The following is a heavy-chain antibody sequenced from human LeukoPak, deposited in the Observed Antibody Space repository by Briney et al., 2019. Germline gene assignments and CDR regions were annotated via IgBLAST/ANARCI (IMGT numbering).Heavy chain of an antibody. J-gene: IGHJ4*02. CDR1: GGSISSYY. V-gene: IGHV4-59*12. CDR2: IYYSGST. CDR3: ARGPQVVPAAIGQRQDY. D-gene: IGHD2-2*01. Sequence: SETLSLTCTVSGGSISSYYWSWIRQPPGKGLEWIGYIYYSGSTNYNPSLKSRVTISVDTSKNQFSLKLSSVTAADTAVYYCARGPQVVPAAIGQRQDYWGQGTLVTVSS.